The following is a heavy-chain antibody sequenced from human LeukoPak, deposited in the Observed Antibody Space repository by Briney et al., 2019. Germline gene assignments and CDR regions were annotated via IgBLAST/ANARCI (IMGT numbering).Heavy chain of an antibody. CDR1: GGSISSSNW. J-gene: IGHJ4*02. CDR3: ASLYYYDSSGYYYFDY. V-gene: IGHV4-4*02. D-gene: IGHD3-22*01. CDR2: IYYSGST. Sequence: SETLSLTCAVSGGSISSSNWWSWVRQPPGKGLEWIGYIYYSGSTNYNPSLKSRVTISVDTSKNQFSLKLSSVTAADTAVYYCASLYYYDSSGYYYFDYWGQGTLVTVSS.